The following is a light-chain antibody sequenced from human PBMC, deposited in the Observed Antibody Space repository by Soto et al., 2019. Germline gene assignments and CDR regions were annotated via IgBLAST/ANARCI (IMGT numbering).Light chain of an antibody. CDR2: EVS. CDR1: TSDIGTYNY. Sequence: QSVLTQPASVSGSPGQSITISCSGGTSDIGTYNYVSWYQHHPGKVPKVVIYEVSDRPSGVSNRFSGSKSGNTASLTISGLQPEDEADYYCSSYTSSATLVFGGGTKVTV. J-gene: IGLJ3*02. V-gene: IGLV2-14*01. CDR3: SSYTSSATLV.